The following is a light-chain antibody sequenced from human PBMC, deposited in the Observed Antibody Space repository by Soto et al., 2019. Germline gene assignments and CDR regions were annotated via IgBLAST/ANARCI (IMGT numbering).Light chain of an antibody. J-gene: IGLJ1*01. Sequence: QSALTQPASVSGSPGQSITISCTGTSSDVGGYDFVSWYQHRPGKAPKLIIYDVNNRPSGLSNRFSGSKSGNTASLTISGLQTEDEADYYCSSYTSSHNRVFGNGTKVTVL. V-gene: IGLV2-14*01. CDR3: SSYTSSHNRV. CDR1: SSDVGGYDF. CDR2: DVN.